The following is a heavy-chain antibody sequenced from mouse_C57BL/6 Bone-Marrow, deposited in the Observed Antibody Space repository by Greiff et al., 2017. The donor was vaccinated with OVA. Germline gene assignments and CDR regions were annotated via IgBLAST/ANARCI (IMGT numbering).Heavy chain of an antibody. J-gene: IGHJ1*03. CDR3: APIYYGNSYWYFDV. D-gene: IGHD2-1*01. Sequence: QVQLKQPGAELVKPGASVKLSCKASGYTFTSYWMQWVKQRPGQGLEWIGEIDPSDSYTNYNQKFKGKATLTVDTSSSTAYMQLSSLTSEDSAVYYCAPIYYGNSYWYFDVWGTGTTVTVSS. CDR2: IDPSDSYT. CDR1: GYTFTSYW. V-gene: IGHV1-50*01.